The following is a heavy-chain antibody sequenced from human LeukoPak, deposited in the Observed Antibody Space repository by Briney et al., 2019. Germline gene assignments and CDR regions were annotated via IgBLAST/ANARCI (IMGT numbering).Heavy chain of an antibody. CDR1: GYTFTSYD. CDR3: ARDPTGYYGMDV. D-gene: IGHD1-14*01. Sequence: ASVKVSCKASGYTFTSYDMHRVRQAPGQRLEWMGWINAGNGNTKYSQKFQGRVTITRDTSASTAYMELSSLRSEDTAVYYCARDPTGYYGMDVWGKGTTVTVSS. V-gene: IGHV1-3*01. CDR2: INAGNGNT. J-gene: IGHJ6*04.